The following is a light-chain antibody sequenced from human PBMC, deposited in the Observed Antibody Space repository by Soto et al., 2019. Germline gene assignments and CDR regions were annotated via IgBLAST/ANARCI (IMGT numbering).Light chain of an antibody. CDR2: DVS. Sequence: DIQMTQSPSALSASVGDRVTLTCRASQNIGTSLAWYQQKPGRAPKVLIYDVSTLERGVPSRFSGSGSGTEFALTISSLQPDDFATYYCQQYYSYSTFGQGTKVDIK. CDR3: QQYYSYST. J-gene: IGKJ1*01. CDR1: QNIGTS. V-gene: IGKV1-5*01.